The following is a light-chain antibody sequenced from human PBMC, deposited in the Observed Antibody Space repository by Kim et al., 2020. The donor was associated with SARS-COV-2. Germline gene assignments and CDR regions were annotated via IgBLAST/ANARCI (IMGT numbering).Light chain of an antibody. CDR1: SSNIGQNY. CDR2: DNN. CDR3: GTWDSSLNGLV. Sequence: QSVLTQPPSVSAAPGQKVTISCSGSSSNIGQNYVSWYQQFPGTAPKLLIYDNNKRHSGIPDRFSGSKSGTSATLGITGLQTGDEADYYCGTWDSSLNGLVFGGGTQLTAL. V-gene: IGLV1-51*01. J-gene: IGLJ2*01.